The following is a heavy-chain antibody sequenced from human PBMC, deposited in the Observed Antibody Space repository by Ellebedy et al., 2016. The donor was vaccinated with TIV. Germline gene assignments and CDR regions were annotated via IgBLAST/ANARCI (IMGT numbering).Heavy chain of an antibody. J-gene: IGHJ3*02. CDR1: GFTFSSYS. D-gene: IGHD5-18*01. CDR3: AREDTAYDAFDI. V-gene: IGHV3-48*01. Sequence: PGGSLRLSCAASGFTFSSYSMNWVRQAPGKGLEWVSYISSSSSTIYYADSVKGRFTISRDNAKNSLYLQMNCLRAEDTAVYYCAREDTAYDAFDIWGQGTMVTVSS. CDR2: ISSSSSTI.